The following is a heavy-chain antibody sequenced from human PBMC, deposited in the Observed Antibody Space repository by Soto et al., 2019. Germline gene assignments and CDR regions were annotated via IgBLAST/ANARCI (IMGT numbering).Heavy chain of an antibody. CDR1: GFTVSSNY. Sequence: GGSLRLSCAASGFTVSSNYMSWVRQAPGKGLEWVSVIYSGGSTYYADSVKGRFTISRDNSKNTLYLQMNSLRAEDTAVYYCARGDDSSGYYLHWFDPWGQGTLVTVSS. CDR3: ARGDDSSGYYLHWFDP. D-gene: IGHD3-22*01. CDR2: IYSGGST. V-gene: IGHV3-66*01. J-gene: IGHJ5*02.